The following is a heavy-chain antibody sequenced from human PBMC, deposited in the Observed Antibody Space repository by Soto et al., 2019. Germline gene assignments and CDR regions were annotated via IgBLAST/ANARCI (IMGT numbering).Heavy chain of an antibody. CDR3: ASPGYSSGYYYYDY. CDR2: INSDGSST. D-gene: IGHD6-19*01. V-gene: IGHV3-74*03. J-gene: IGHJ4*02. Sequence: EVHLVESGGGLVQPGGSLRLSCAASGLTFSSYWMHWVRQAPGKGLVWVSRINSDGSSTMYADSVKGRFTISRDNAKNTLYLQMNSLRAEDTAVYYCASPGYSSGYYYYDYWGQGTLVTVSS. CDR1: GLTFSSYW.